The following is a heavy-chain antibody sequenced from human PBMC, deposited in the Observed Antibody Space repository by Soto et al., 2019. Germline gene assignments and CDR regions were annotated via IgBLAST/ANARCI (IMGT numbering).Heavy chain of an antibody. J-gene: IGHJ4*02. Sequence: QGQVVQSGAEVKKPGASVKVSCKASGYTFTTNDINWVRQAPGQGLERMGWMIINSGATGHAQRFQGRVTMTGDTSTSTAYMELSGLTSEDTAIYYCATYQTGAAFTNWGQGTLVSVSS. CDR3: ATYQTGAAFTN. CDR2: MIINSGAT. CDR1: GYTFTTND. D-gene: IGHD6-13*01. V-gene: IGHV1-8*01.